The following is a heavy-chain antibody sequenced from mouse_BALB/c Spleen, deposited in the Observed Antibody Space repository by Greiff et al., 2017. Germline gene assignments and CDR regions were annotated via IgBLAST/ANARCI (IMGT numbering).Heavy chain of an antibody. J-gene: IGHJ4*01. CDR2: ISSGSSTI. CDR1: GFTFSSFG. D-gene: IGHD2-12*01. CDR3: ARDYRGYAMDY. Sequence: EVHLVESGGGLVQPGGSRKLSCAASGFTFSSFGMHWVRQAPEKGLEWVAYISSGSSTIYYADTVKGRFTISRDNPKNTLFLQMTSLRSEDTAMYYCARDYRGYAMDYWGQGTSVTVSS. V-gene: IGHV5-17*02.